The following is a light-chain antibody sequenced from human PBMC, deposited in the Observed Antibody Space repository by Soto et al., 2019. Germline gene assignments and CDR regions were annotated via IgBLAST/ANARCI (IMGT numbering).Light chain of an antibody. Sequence: DIQMTQSPSSLSAFVGDIVTITCRASQNIIRYLNWYQQKPGKAPKLLINAVSNLLSGVPSRFSGSGSGIDFTLAKSSLQPEDLAAYYFELTYARPQAFGQGTKVDIK. V-gene: IGKV1-39*01. CDR2: AVS. CDR3: ELTYARPQA. CDR1: QNIIRY. J-gene: IGKJ1*01.